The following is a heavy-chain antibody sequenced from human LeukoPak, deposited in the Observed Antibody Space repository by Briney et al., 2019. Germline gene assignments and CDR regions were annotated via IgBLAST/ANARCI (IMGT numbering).Heavy chain of an antibody. CDR2: ISVTGGST. J-gene: IGHJ4*02. Sequence: QSGGSLRLSCAASGFTFSSYAMTWVRQAPGKGLEWVSTISVTGGSTYYPDSVKGRFTISRGNSNNTLFLQMNSLRAEDTAIYYCAKVLHSGVVVIATFDSWGQGTLVTVSS. CDR3: AKVLHSGVVVIATFDS. CDR1: GFTFSSYA. V-gene: IGHV3-23*01. D-gene: IGHD3-22*01.